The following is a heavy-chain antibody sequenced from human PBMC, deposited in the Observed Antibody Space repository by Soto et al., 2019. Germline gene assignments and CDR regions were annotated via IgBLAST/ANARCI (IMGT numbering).Heavy chain of an antibody. Sequence: EVQLVESGGDLAQPGGSLRLSCAVSGFTFTSFGMIWVRQAPGKGLVWVSFIGSGAGSFVSYADALKGRFTISRDNDKNSLYLQMNSLIDDDTAVYDCVREPDGIRDFDYWGQGTLVTVSS. CDR3: VREPDGIRDFDY. D-gene: IGHD1-26*01. CDR2: IGSGAGSFV. V-gene: IGHV3-48*02. J-gene: IGHJ4*02. CDR1: GFTFTSFG.